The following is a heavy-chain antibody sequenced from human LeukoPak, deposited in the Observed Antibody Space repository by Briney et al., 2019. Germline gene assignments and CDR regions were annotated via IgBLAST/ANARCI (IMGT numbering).Heavy chain of an antibody. V-gene: IGHV3-21*06. CDR3: ARDWFHAIDY. Sequence: GGSLRLSCAASGFTFSNYWMHWVRQAPGKGLEWVSSISTSSSYIYYAHSVKGRYTISRDNAKNTLYLQMNSLRAEDTAVYYCARDWFHAIDYWGQGTLVTVSS. CDR2: ISTSSSYI. D-gene: IGHD2/OR15-2a*01. CDR1: GFTFSNYW. J-gene: IGHJ4*02.